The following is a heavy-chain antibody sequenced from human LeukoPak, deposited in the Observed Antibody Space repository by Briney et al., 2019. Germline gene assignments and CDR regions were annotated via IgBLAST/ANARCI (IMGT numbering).Heavy chain of an antibody. V-gene: IGHV1-3*01. J-gene: IGHJ6*03. CDR2: INVGNGNS. D-gene: IGHD4-11*01. CDR3: ARGSKRGKLGYYYMDV. Sequence: ASVKVSCKASGYIFISYAMHWVRQAPGQRPEWMGWINVGNGNSRYSQKFQGRVIISRDTSASTADMELSNLRSEDTAVYYCARGSKRGKLGYYYMDVWGKGTTVTVSS. CDR1: GYIFISYA.